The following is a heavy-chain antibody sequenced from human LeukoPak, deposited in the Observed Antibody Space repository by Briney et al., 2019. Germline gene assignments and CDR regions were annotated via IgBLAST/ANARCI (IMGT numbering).Heavy chain of an antibody. Sequence: KTSETLSLTCTVSGGSISSYYWSWIRQPAGKGLEWIGRIYTSGSTNYNPSLKSRVTMSVDTSKNQLSLKLSSVTAADTAVYYCARDRIAATGENWFDPWGQGTLVTVSS. CDR1: GGSISSYY. J-gene: IGHJ5*02. CDR2: IYTSGST. CDR3: ARDRIAATGENWFDP. V-gene: IGHV4-4*07. D-gene: IGHD6-13*01.